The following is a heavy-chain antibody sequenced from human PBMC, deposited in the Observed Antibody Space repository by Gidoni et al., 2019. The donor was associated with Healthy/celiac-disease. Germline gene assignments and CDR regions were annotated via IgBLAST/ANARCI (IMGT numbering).Heavy chain of an antibody. CDR2: ISYDGSNK. D-gene: IGHD5-18*01. CDR1: GFTFSSYA. J-gene: IGHJ4*02. CDR3: ARVRVGYSYGSYYFDY. Sequence: QVQLVESGGCVVQPGRSLRLSCAASGFTFSSYAMHWVRQAPGKGLEWVAVISYDGSNKYYADSVKGRFTISRDNSKNTLYLQMNSLRAEDTAVYYCARVRVGYSYGSYYFDYWGQGTLVTVSS. V-gene: IGHV3-30-3*01.